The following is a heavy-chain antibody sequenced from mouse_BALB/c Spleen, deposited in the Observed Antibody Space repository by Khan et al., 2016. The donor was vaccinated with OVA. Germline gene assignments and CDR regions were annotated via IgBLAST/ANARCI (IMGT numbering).Heavy chain of an antibody. D-gene: IGHD1-1*02. CDR1: GFSLTDYG. Sequence: VQLQESGPGLVAPSQSLSITCTVSGFSLTDYGVSWIRQPPGKGLEWLGVIWGGGSTYYTSVLKSRLSISKDNYQSQVFLKMISLQTDDTAIYNWAKGIWSYYFTLDYGGKGTLVTVSS. CDR2: IWGGGST. V-gene: IGHV2-6-5*01. CDR3: AKGIWSYYFTLDY. J-gene: IGHJ4*01.